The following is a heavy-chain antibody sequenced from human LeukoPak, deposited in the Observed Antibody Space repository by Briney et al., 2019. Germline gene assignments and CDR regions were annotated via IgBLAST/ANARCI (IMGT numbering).Heavy chain of an antibody. J-gene: IGHJ4*02. CDR1: GYSISSGYY. CDR3: ARGDIPGF. V-gene: IGHV4-38-2*01. CDR2: IFHSGKT. Sequence: PSETLSLTCGVSGYSISSGYYWGWIRQSPGKGLEWIGSIFHSGKTYYNLSLKSRVTISVDTSKNQFSLKLSSVTAADTAVYYCARGDIPGFWGQGTLVTVSS. D-gene: IGHD2-21*01.